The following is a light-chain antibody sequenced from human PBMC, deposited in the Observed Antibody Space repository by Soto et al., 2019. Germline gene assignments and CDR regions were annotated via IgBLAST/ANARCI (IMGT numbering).Light chain of an antibody. V-gene: IGKV3-20*01. J-gene: IGKJ3*01. CDR1: QTVNIRY. CDR3: QQYDDSQGFI. CDR2: GAS. Sequence: DIVLTQSPVTLSLSPGDRATLSCRAGQTVNIRYLAWYQQRPGQAPRLLIYGASNRATAIPGRFSGSGSGTDFTLTISRLEPEDFAVYYCQQYDDSQGFIFGPGTKVDIK.